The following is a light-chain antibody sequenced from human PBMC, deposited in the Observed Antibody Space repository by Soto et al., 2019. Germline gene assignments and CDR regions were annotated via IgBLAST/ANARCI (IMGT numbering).Light chain of an antibody. J-gene: IGKJ5*01. V-gene: IGKV3-11*01. CDR1: QSVRSY. CDR2: DAS. Sequence: PATLSLSPGERATLSCRASQSVRSYLAWYQQKPGQAPRLLIYDASNRAPGIPARFSGSGSGTDFTLTISSLEPDDFAVYYCQQRSSWPRITFGQGTRLDLK. CDR3: QQRSSWPRIT.